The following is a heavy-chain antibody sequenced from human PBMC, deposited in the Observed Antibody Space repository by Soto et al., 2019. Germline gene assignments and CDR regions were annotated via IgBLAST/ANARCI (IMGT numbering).Heavy chain of an antibody. Sequence: GLDLGWLALIYWNADKRYSPSLKSRLTITKDTSKNQVVLTMTNMDPVDTATYFCAHRRETTSFFVYWGQETLVTVSS. V-gene: IGHV2-5*01. CDR3: AHRRETTSFFVY. D-gene: IGHD2-2*01. CDR2: IYWNADK. J-gene: IGHJ4*02.